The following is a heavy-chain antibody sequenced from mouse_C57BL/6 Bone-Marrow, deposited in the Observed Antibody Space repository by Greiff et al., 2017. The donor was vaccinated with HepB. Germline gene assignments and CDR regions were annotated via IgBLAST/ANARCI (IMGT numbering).Heavy chain of an antibody. D-gene: IGHD4-1*01. CDR3: ARDRSSVTGILYFDV. V-gene: IGHV3-5*01. Sequence: EVQLQESGPGLVKPSQTVFLTCTVTGISITTGNYRWSWIRQFPGNKLEWIGYIYYSGTITYNPSLTSRTTITRDTPKNQFFLEMNSLTAEDTATYYCARDRSSVTGILYFDVWGTGTTVTVSS. CDR2: IYYSGTI. CDR1: GISITTGNYR. J-gene: IGHJ1*03.